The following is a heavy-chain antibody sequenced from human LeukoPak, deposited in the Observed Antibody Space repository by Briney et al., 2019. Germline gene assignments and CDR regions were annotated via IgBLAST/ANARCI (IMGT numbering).Heavy chain of an antibody. CDR3: TRLDNSGYYFHDY. V-gene: IGHV4-59*08. CDR2: IHYSGST. CDR1: GGSISTYY. Sequence: SETLSLTCTVSGGSISTYYWSWLRQSPGKGLEWIGYIHYSGSTNYNPSLRSRVTISLDTSKKQISLGLRSVTAADTAVYYCTRLDNSGYYFHDYWGQGTLVTVSS. J-gene: IGHJ4*02. D-gene: IGHD3-22*01.